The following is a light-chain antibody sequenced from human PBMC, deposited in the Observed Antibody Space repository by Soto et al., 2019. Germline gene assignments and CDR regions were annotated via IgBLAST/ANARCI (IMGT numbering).Light chain of an antibody. CDR2: VAS. J-gene: IGKJ2*01. Sequence: DIQMTQSPYSLSASGVDRVTIACRASQSISTSLNWYQQKPGKAPKLLIYVASSLQSGVPSRFSGSGSGTDFTLTISSLQPEDFASYFSQQSYSTPYTVGQGTKLEIK. CDR3: QQSYSTPYT. CDR1: QSISTS. V-gene: IGKV1-39*01.